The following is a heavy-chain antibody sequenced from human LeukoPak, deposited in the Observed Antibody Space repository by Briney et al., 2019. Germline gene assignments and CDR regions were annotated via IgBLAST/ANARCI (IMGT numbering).Heavy chain of an antibody. Sequence: ASVKVSCKASGYTFTSYDINWVRQATGHGLEGMGWMNPNSGNTGYAQKFQGRVTITRNTSISTAYMELSSLRSEDTAVYYCARESYDILTGYYRTTNWFDPWGQGTLVTVSS. V-gene: IGHV1-8*03. CDR3: ARESYDILTGYYRTTNWFDP. CDR2: MNPNSGNT. CDR1: GYTFTSYD. D-gene: IGHD3-9*01. J-gene: IGHJ5*02.